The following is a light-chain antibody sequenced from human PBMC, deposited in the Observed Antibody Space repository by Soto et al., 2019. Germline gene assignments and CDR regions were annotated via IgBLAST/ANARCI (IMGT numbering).Light chain of an antibody. CDR3: QQYGGSRT. V-gene: IGKV3-20*01. CDR1: QTISRNF. Sequence: ISLTQSPGTLSFSPGERGTLSCRASQTISRNFLAWYQQKPGQAPRLLIYGASSRATGIPDRFSGSGSGTDFTLTISRLEPEDFAVYYCQQYGGSRTFGQGTKVDIK. CDR2: GAS. J-gene: IGKJ1*01.